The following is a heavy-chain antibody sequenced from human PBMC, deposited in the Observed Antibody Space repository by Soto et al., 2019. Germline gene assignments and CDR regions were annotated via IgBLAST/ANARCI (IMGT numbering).Heavy chain of an antibody. CDR2: IWYDGSNK. J-gene: IGHJ6*02. CDR3: ARVAARYSSSWSSYYYYGMDV. CDR1: GFTFSSYG. D-gene: IGHD6-13*01. V-gene: IGHV3-33*01. Sequence: PGGSLRLSCAASGFTFSSYGMHWVRQAPGKGLEWVAVIWYDGSNKYYADSVKGRFTISRDNSKNTLYLQMNSLRAEDTAVYYCARVAARYSSSWSSYYYYGMDVWGQGTTVTVSS.